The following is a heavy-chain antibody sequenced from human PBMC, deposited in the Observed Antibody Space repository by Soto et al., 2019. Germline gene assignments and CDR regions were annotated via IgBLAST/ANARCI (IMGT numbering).Heavy chain of an antibody. Sequence: QVQLVQSGAEVKKPGASVKISCKASGYTFTRYDINWGRQATGQGLEWMGWINPNNGNTGYAQKFQGRVTLTRSTSISTAYMELSSLRSDATAVYYCARTSSGTREGFDPWGQGTRVTFSA. J-gene: IGHJ5*02. CDR2: INPNNGNT. CDR3: ARTSSGTREGFDP. V-gene: IGHV1-8*01. D-gene: IGHD1-7*01. CDR1: GYTFTRYD.